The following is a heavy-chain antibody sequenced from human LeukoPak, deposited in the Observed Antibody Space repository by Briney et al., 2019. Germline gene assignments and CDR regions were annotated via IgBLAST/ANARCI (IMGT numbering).Heavy chain of an antibody. CDR1: GFTFSSYA. D-gene: IGHD4-17*01. Sequence: GGSLRLSCAASGFTFSSYAMTWVRQAPGKGLEWVSAISGSGGTIYYADSVRGRFTISRDNSKNALYLQLSSLGLEDTATYYCASFHGDSPPHRWFGPWGQGTLVTVSS. CDR2: ISGSGGTI. CDR3: ASFHGDSPPHRWFGP. V-gene: IGHV3-23*01. J-gene: IGHJ5*02.